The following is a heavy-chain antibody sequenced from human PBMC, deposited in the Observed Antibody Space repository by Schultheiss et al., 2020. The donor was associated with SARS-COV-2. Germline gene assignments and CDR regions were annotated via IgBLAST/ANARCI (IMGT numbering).Heavy chain of an antibody. CDR3: ARLRLTLRYLLHSTYYYRLDV. CDR2: INSDGSST. CDR1: GFTFDDYT. Sequence: GGSLRLSCAASGFTFDDYTMHWVRQAPGKGLEWVSRINSDGSSTNYADSVKGRFTISRDNAKNTLYLQMNSLRAEDTAVYYCARLRLTLRYLLHSTYYYRLDVWGQGTTVTVSS. V-gene: IGHV3-74*01. D-gene: IGHD3-9*01. J-gene: IGHJ6*02.